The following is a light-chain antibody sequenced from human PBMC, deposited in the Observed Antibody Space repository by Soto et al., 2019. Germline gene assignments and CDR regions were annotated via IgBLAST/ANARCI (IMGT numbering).Light chain of an antibody. CDR1: QSISSW. CDR2: DAS. J-gene: IGKJ1*01. Sequence: GDRVTITCRASQSISSWLAWYQQKPGKAPKFLIYDASNLESGVPSRFSGSGSGTEFTPTISSLQPDDFATYYCQQYSSYWTFGQGTKVEIK. V-gene: IGKV1-5*01. CDR3: QQYSSYWT.